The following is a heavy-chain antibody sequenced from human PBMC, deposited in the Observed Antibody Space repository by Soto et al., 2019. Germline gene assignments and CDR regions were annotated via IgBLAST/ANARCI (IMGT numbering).Heavy chain of an antibody. CDR2: HSAHNGNT. D-gene: IGHD2-15*01. Sequence: ASVKVSCKASGYTFTSYSISWVRRTPGQRLEWMGWHSAHNGNTNYAQKLQGRVTMTTDTSTSTDYMELRSLRSDDTAVCCCGRDANTFRCCSGGRCWDYYYGMDVWGQGTTVTVSS. V-gene: IGHV1-18*01. J-gene: IGHJ6*01. CDR3: GRDANTFRCCSGGRCWDYYYGMDV. CDR1: GYTFTSYS.